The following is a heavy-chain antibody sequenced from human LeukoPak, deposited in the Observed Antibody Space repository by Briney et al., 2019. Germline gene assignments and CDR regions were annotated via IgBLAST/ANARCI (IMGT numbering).Heavy chain of an antibody. J-gene: IGHJ4*02. Sequence: PGGSLRLSCAASGFTFSSYEMNWVRQAPGKGLEWVSYISSSGSTIYYADSVKGRFTISRDNSKNTLYLQMNSLRAEDTAVYYCAKRGGMYPAHYFDYWGQGTLVTVSS. CDR2: ISSSGSTI. CDR3: AKRGGMYPAHYFDY. D-gene: IGHD6-13*01. CDR1: GFTFSSYE. V-gene: IGHV3-48*03.